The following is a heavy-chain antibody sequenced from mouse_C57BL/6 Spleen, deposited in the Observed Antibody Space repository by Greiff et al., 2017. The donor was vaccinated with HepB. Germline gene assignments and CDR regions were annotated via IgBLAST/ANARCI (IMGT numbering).Heavy chain of an antibody. D-gene: IGHD2-9*01. CDR2: IHPNSGST. CDR1: GYTFTSYW. Sequence: QVHVKQPGAELVKPGASVKLSCKASGYTFTSYWMHWVKQRPGQGLEWIGMIHPNSGSTNYNEKFKSKATLTVDKSSSTAYMQLSSLTSEDSAVYYCARAFYGYDEGDYYAMDYWGQGTSVTVSS. CDR3: ARAFYGYDEGDYYAMDY. J-gene: IGHJ4*01. V-gene: IGHV1-64*01.